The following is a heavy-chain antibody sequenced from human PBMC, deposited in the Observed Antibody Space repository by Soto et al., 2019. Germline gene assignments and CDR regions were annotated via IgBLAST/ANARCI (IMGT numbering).Heavy chain of an antibody. J-gene: IGHJ6*02. V-gene: IGHV1-69*08. Sequence: QVQLVQSGAEVKKPGSSVRVSCKASGTIFSSYTISWVRQAPGQGLEWMGRIIPILGETNSAQKFQGRVTLTADKSTNTAYMELNSLRLEDTALYYWARGLGGRMDDWGQGTTVNVS. CDR1: GTIFSSYT. D-gene: IGHD3-16*01. CDR3: ARGLGGRMDD. CDR2: IIPILGET.